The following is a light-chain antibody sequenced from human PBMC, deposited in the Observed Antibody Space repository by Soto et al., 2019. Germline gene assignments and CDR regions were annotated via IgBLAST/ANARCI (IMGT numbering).Light chain of an antibody. V-gene: IGKV3-20*01. Sequence: EIVLTQSPGTLSLSPGERATLSCRASQSVSTNQLAWYQQKPGQAPRLLIYGASSRATGIADRFSGSESGTDFTLTTSRLEPEDFAVYYCQYYYESSPFGRGTKVDIK. CDR1: QSVSTNQ. CDR3: QYYYESSP. J-gene: IGKJ4*01. CDR2: GAS.